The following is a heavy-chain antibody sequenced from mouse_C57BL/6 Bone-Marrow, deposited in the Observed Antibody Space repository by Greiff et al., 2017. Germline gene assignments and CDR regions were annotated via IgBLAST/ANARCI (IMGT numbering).Heavy chain of an antibody. V-gene: IGHV1-4*01. J-gene: IGHJ1*03. CDR3: ARGDDYGSSCSDCYFDV. CDR2: INPSRGYT. D-gene: IGHD1-1*01. CDR1: GYTFTSYT. Sequence: QVQLKQSGAELARPGASVKMSCKASGYTFTSYTMHWVKQRPGQGLEWIGYINPSRGYTKYNQKFKDKATLTADKSSSTAYMQMSRLTSEDSAVYYCARGDDYGSSCSDCYFDVWGTGTTVTVSS.